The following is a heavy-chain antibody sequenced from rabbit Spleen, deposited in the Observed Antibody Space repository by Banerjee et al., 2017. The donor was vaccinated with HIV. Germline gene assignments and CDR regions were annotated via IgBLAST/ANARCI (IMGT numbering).Heavy chain of an antibody. CDR1: GFSFSSSYY. Sequence: QSLEESGGDLVKPEGSLTLTCTASGFSFSSSYYMCWVRQAPGKGLEWIACINIVTGKSVYASWAKGRFTMSRTSSTTVTLQMTSLTAADTATYFCARNYVNAFDPWGPGTLVTVS. CDR2: INIVTGKS. V-gene: IGHV1S40*01. CDR3: ARNYVNAFDP. J-gene: IGHJ2*01. D-gene: IGHD1-1*01.